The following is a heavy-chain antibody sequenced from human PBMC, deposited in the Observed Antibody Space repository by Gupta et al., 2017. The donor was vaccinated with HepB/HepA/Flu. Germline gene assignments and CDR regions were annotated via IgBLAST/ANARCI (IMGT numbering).Heavy chain of an antibody. Sequence: QVQLVQSGAEVKKPGASVKVSCKASGYTFSDYYMHWVRQAPGQGLEWMGWIYSGGTNYAQKFHGRVTMTRDTSISTAYMELSGLTSDDTAVYYCARDDDYGGNYPHFEYWGQGTLVTVSS. J-gene: IGHJ4*02. CDR3: ARDDDYGGNYPHFEY. CDR1: GYTFSDYY. CDR2: IYSGGT. V-gene: IGHV1-2*02. D-gene: IGHD4-23*01.